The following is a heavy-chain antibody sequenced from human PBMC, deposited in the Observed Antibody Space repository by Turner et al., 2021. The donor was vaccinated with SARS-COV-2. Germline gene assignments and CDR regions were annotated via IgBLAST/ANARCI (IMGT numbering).Heavy chain of an antibody. CDR2: IKSESDGGAV. J-gene: IGHJ4*02. CDR1: GFTFRDNW. V-gene: IGHV3-15*01. CDR3: LTQNKQN. Sequence: EVRLEESGGGLVKPGVSRRLSCEGTGFTFRDNWMSWVRQIPGKGLEWVGRIKSESDGGAVDYAAAVKGRFFISRDDSRNTLYLQMNSLKTEDTALYYCLTQNKQNWGPGTLVTVSS.